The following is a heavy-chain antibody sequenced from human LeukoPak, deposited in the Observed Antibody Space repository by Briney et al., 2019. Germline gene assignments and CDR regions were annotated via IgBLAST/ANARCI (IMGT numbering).Heavy chain of an antibody. CDR3: ARGADGDCSGGSCYLNY. CDR1: GGTFSSYA. Sequence: GALVKVSCKASGGTFSSYAISRVRQAPGQGLEWMGRIIPILGIANYAQKFQGRVTITADKSTSTAYMELSSLRSEDTAVYYCARGADGDCSGGSCYLNYWGQGTLVTVSS. V-gene: IGHV1-69*04. CDR2: IIPILGIA. J-gene: IGHJ4*02. D-gene: IGHD2-15*01.